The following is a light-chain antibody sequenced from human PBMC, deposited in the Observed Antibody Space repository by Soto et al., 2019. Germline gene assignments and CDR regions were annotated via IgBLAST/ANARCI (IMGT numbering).Light chain of an antibody. J-gene: IGLJ2*01. CDR2: SNN. CDR1: SSNIGSNT. V-gene: IGLV1-44*01. CDR3: AAWDDSLSVV. Sequence: QSVLTQPPSASGTPGQRVTISCSGSSSNIGSNTVNWYQQLPGTAPKLPIYSNNQRPSGVPDRFSGSKSGTSASLAISGLQSEDEADYYCAAWDDSLSVVFGGGTQLTVL.